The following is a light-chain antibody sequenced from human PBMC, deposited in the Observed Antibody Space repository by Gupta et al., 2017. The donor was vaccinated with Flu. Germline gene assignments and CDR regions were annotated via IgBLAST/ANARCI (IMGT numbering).Light chain of an antibody. Sequence: DVVMTQSPLSLPVALGQPASISCRSSQSLVYSDGNTFLHWFQQRPGQSPMRLIYLVSHRDSGVPDRFNGSGSGTDFTLKISRVEAEDVGIYFCMQGAHWPWAFGQGTKVEIK. V-gene: IGKV2-30*01. CDR1: QSLVYSDGNTF. J-gene: IGKJ1*01. CDR2: LVS. CDR3: MQGAHWPWA.